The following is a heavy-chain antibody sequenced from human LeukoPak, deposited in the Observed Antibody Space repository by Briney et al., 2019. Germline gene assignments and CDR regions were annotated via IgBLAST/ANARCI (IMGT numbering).Heavy chain of an antibody. D-gene: IGHD6-19*01. Sequence: PSETLSLTCAVYGGSFSGYYWSWIRQPPGKGLEWIGETNHSGSTNYNPSLKSRVTISVDTSKNQFSLKLSSVTAADTAVYYCARSSGWSPFDYWGQGTLVTVSS. J-gene: IGHJ4*02. CDR2: TNHSGST. CDR3: ARSSGWSPFDY. V-gene: IGHV4-34*01. CDR1: GGSFSGYY.